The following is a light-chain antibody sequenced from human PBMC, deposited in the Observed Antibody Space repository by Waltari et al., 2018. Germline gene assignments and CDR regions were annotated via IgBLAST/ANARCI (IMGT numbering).Light chain of an antibody. CDR2: EVN. CDR3: CSYGGASLRV. Sequence: QSALTQPASVSGSPGQSITISCTGTTSDIGSYNLVSWYQQHPGEVPKLIIYEVNKRPSGVSNRFSGSKSGNTAFLTISGLQPEDEADYYCCSYGGASLRVFGGGTKVTVL. V-gene: IGLV2-23*02. J-gene: IGLJ3*02. CDR1: TSDIGSYNL.